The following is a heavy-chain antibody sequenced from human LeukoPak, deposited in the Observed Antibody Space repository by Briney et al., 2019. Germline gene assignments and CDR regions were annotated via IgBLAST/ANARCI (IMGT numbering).Heavy chain of an antibody. CDR2: ISAYNGNT. D-gene: IGHD2-15*01. J-gene: IGHJ5*02. Sequence: ASVKVSCKASGYTFTSYGISWVRQAPGQGLEWMGWISAYNGNTNCAQKLQGRVTMTTDTYTSTAYMELRSLRSDDTAVYYCARVGYCSGGSCYGNWFDPWGQGTLVTVSS. CDR1: GYTFTSYG. V-gene: IGHV1-18*01. CDR3: ARVGYCSGGSCYGNWFDP.